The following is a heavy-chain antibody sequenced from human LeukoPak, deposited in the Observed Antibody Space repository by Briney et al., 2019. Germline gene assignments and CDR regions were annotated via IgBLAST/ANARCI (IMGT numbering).Heavy chain of an antibody. CDR3: ARGGHFDWLLGGDFDY. D-gene: IGHD3-9*01. CDR1: GFTFSSYS. J-gene: IGHJ4*02. Sequence: GGSLRLSCAASGFTFSSYSMNWVRQAPGKGLEWVSSISSSSSYIYYADSVKGRFTTSRDNAKNSLYLQMNSLRAEDTAVYYCARGGHFDWLLGGDFDYWGQGTLVTVSS. CDR2: ISSSSSYI. V-gene: IGHV3-21*01.